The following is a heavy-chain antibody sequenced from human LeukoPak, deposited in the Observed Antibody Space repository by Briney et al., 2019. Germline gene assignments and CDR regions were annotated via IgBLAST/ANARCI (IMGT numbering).Heavy chain of an antibody. V-gene: IGHV3-30*02. J-gene: IGHJ4*02. CDR1: GFTFSSYC. CDR3: AREPVAAGGRSGYFDY. Sequence: GGSLRLSCAASGFTFSSYCMHWIRQAPGKGLEWVAFIRYDGSNKYYADSVKGRFTISRDNAKNTLYLQMNSLRAEDTAVYYCAREPVAAGGRSGYFDYWGQGTLVTVSS. CDR2: IRYDGSNK. D-gene: IGHD6-13*01.